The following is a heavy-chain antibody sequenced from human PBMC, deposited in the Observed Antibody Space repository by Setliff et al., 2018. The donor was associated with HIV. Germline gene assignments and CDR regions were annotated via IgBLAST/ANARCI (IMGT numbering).Heavy chain of an antibody. J-gene: IGHJ5*02. Sequence: GGSLRLSCAGSDSGDSGFILSDSFMTWGRQAPGKGLEWLCYISSSGTTTYYGDSVKGRFTISMDNAKNSVHLQMNILRVEDTAVYFCAAPGVPWGQGTQVTVSS. CDR3: AAPGVP. V-gene: IGHV3-11*04. CDR2: ISSSGTTT. CDR1: GFILSDSF.